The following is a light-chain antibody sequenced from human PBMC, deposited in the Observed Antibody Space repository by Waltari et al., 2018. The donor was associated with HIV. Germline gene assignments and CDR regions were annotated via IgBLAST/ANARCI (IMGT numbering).Light chain of an antibody. Sequence: QSALTQPPSASGSPGQSVSISCTGPSSDVGSFKYVSWYQQHPGKAPKLLIYDFTKRPSGVPDRFSGSKSGNTASLTVSGLQAEDEAHYYCSSYAGSSMSYAFGTGTKVTAL. V-gene: IGLV2-8*01. J-gene: IGLJ1*01. CDR2: DFT. CDR3: SSYAGSSMSYA. CDR1: SSDVGSFKY.